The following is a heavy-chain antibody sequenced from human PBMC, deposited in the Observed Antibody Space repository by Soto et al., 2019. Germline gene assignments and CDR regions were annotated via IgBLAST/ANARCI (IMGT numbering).Heavy chain of an antibody. CDR3: ARGNMYFYYDSRRKYYFYY. J-gene: IGHJ4*02. D-gene: IGHD3-22*01. CDR2: ISAYNGNT. V-gene: IGHV1-18*01. Sequence: GASVKVSCKASGYTFTSYGISWVRQAPGQGLEWMGWISAYNGNTNYAQKLQGRVTMTTDTSTSTAYMELRSLRSDDTAVYYCARGNMYFYYDSRRKYYFYYWGQGTLVTVSS. CDR1: GYTFTSYG.